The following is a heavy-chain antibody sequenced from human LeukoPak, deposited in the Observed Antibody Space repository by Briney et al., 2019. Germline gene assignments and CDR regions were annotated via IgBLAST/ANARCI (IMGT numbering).Heavy chain of an antibody. V-gene: IGHV3-23*01. D-gene: IGHD1-26*01. CDR3: AKRGAEVGTTVAPGDY. CDR1: GFTFSSYA. J-gene: IGHJ4*02. CDR2: ISGSGDST. Sequence: GGSLRLSCAASGFTFSSYAMSWVRQAPGKGLEWGSAISGSGDSTYYADSVKGQFTISRDNSKNTLYLQMNSLRAEDTAIYYCAKRGAEVGTTVAPGDYWGQGTLVTVSS.